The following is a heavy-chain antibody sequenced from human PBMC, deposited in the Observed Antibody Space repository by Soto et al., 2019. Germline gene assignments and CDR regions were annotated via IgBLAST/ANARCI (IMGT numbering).Heavy chain of an antibody. CDR3: ARSLHPSYGSGGLYTYSFDY. CDR1: GFTFSRYW. J-gene: IGHJ4*02. CDR2: IDYDGRSM. V-gene: IGHV3-74*03. D-gene: IGHD3-10*01. Sequence: GGSLRLSCVASGFTFSRYWMQWVRQVPGKGLVWVSRIDYDGRSMTYADSVKGRFTISRDNAKNTLYLQMNDLRAEDTAVYYCARSLHPSYGSGGLYTYSFDYWGPGTLVTVSS.